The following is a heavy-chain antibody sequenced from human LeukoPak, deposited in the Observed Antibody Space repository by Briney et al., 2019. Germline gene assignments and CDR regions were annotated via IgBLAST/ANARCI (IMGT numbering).Heavy chain of an antibody. CDR1: GYTLTELS. CDR2: FDPEDGET. CDR3: ATVGDYYGSGSYFNY. Sequence: ASVKVSCKVSGYTLTELSMHWVRQAPGKGLGWMGGFDPEDGETIYSQKFQGRVTMTEDTSTDTAYMELSSLRSEDTAVYYCATVGDYYGSGSYFNYWGQGTLVTVSS. J-gene: IGHJ4*02. D-gene: IGHD3-10*01. V-gene: IGHV1-24*01.